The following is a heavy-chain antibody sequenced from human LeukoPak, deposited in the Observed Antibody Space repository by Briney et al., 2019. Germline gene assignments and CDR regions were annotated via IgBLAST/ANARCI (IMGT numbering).Heavy chain of an antibody. Sequence: GGSLRLSCAASVFTFSTYAVTWVRQAPGKGLEWVSTISGSCDSTYYADSVKCRFTISRDNSKDTLYMQMTSVRVDDTAVYYCARDRGRYYDSRGFYWGYSFDSWGQGILVTVST. CDR2: ISGSCDST. V-gene: IGHV3-23*01. J-gene: IGHJ4*02. CDR1: VFTFSTYA. CDR3: ARDRGRYYDSRGFYWGYSFDS. D-gene: IGHD3-22*01.